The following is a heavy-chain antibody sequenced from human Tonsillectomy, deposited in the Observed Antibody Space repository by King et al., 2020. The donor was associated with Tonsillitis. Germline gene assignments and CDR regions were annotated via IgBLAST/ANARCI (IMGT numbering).Heavy chain of an antibody. D-gene: IGHD1-26*01. CDR1: GFTFDDYA. Sequence: VQLVESGGGLVQPGRSLRLSCAASGFTFDDYAMHWVRQAPGKGLEWVSSICWNRGSMGYADSVKGRFTISRDNAKNSLYLQMNSLRAEDTAFYYCAKDIGVGGTGDAFDIWGQGTMVTVSS. CDR2: ICWNRGSM. CDR3: AKDIGVGGTGDAFDI. V-gene: IGHV3-9*01. J-gene: IGHJ3*02.